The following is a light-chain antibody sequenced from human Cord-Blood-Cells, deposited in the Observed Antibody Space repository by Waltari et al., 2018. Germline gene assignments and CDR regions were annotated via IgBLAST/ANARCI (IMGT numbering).Light chain of an antibody. CDR2: YKSDSDK. CDR1: SCINVVTDR. J-gene: IGLJ2*01. Sequence: QAVPTRPPPLSPPPGASAPLTSTFASCINVVTDRFYSYKQKPGSPPQYLLRYKSDSDKQQGSGVPSRFSGSKDASANAGILLISGLQSEDEADYYCMIWHSSAVVFGGGTKLTVL. V-gene: IGLV5-45*01. CDR3: MIWHSSAVV.